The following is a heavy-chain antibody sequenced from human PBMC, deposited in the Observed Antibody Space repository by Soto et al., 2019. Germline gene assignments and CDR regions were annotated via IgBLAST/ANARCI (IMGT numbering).Heavy chain of an antibody. J-gene: IGHJ6*02. D-gene: IGHD2-15*01. V-gene: IGHV3-33*01. CDR3: ASEYCSGGSCYYYGMDV. CDR1: GFTFRNYG. CDR2: IWCGGSNK. Sequence: QVQLVESGGGVVQPGRSLRLSCAASGFTFRNYGMHWVRQAPGKGLEWVAVIWCGGSNKYYADSVKGRFTISRDNSNNTLYLQMNSLRAEDTAVYYCASEYCSGGSCYYYGMDVWGQGTTVTVSS.